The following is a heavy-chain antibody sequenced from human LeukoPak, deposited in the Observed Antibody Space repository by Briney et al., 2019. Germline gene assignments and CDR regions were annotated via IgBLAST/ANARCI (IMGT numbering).Heavy chain of an antibody. CDR1: GFTFSNSW. D-gene: IGHD2-8*01. V-gene: IGHV3-74*01. CDR3: ARVYLERLTAGYFDH. Sequence: GGSLRLSCVASGFTFSNSWMHWVRQAPGEGLVWLSRINTDGSTTNYADSVKGRFTISRDNSKNTLYLQMNSLRDEDSAAYYCARVYLERLTAGYFDHWGQGTWVTVSP. J-gene: IGHJ4*02. CDR2: INTDGSTT.